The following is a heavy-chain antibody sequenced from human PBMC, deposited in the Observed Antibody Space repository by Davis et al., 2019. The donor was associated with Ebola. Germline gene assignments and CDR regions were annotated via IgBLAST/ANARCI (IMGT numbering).Heavy chain of an antibody. V-gene: IGHV3-23*01. Sequence: PGGSLRLSCAASGFTFNTYAMTWVRQAPGKGLEWVSSVSGGGHTKTYADAVKDRFTISRDNSNDTLYLQMNSLSVDDTAIYYCVRVPYIGRFDFWGQGTLVTVSS. J-gene: IGHJ4*02. CDR1: GFTFNTYA. D-gene: IGHD3-10*01. CDR3: VRVPYIGRFDF. CDR2: VSGGGHTK.